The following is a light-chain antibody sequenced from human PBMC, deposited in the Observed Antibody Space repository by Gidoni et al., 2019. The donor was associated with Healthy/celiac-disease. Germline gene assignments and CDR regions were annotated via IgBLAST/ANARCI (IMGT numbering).Light chain of an antibody. CDR2: ASS. Sequence: AIRIAQSPSSLSAPTGASVTITCRASPGLSSYLAWYQQTPGIAPKLLNYASSTLQSVVPSRFSGSAAGTYSTLIISLLPSEVFANYYCQQYYTYRTFXQXTKVXIK. V-gene: IGKV1-8*01. CDR1: PGLSSY. J-gene: IGKJ1*01. CDR3: QQYYTYRT.